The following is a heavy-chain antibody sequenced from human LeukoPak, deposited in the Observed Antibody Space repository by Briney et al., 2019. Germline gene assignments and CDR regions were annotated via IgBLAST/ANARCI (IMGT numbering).Heavy chain of an antibody. D-gene: IGHD1-26*01. CDR3: TRTYSGSYPVHY. Sequence: SGPALVKPTQTLTLTCTFSGFSLSTSGMCVSWIRQPPGKALEWLALIDWDADTYYSTSLKTRLTISKDTSKNQVVLTMTNMDPVDTATYHCTRTYSGSYPVHYWGQGTLVTVSS. V-gene: IGHV2-70*13. J-gene: IGHJ4*02. CDR2: IDWDADT. CDR1: GFSLSTSGMC.